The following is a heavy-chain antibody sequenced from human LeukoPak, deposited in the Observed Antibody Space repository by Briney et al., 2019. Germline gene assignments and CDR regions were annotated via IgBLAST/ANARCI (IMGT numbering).Heavy chain of an antibody. CDR3: ARDSSGWYLRGWFDP. D-gene: IGHD6-19*01. CDR1: GGSFSGYY. CDR2: INHSGST. Sequence: TSETLSLTCAVYGGSFSGYYWSWIRQPPGKGLEWIGEINHSGSTNYNPPLKSRVTISVDTSKNQFSLKLSSVTAADTAVYYCARDSSGWYLRGWFDPWGQGTLVTVSS. J-gene: IGHJ5*02. V-gene: IGHV4-34*01.